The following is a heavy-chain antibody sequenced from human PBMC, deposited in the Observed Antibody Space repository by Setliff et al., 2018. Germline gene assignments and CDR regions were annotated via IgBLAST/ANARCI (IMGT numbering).Heavy chain of an antibody. Sequence: SVKVSCKSSGGTFSSYAISWVRQAPGQGFEWMGGIIPVFGTADYAQKFQGRVTITADKSTSTAYMELSSLRSEDTAVYYCARVRLVATTNYYYYYYMDVWGKGTTVTVSS. CDR1: GGTFSSYA. V-gene: IGHV1-69*06. CDR2: IIPVFGTA. J-gene: IGHJ6*03. D-gene: IGHD5-12*01. CDR3: ARVRLVATTNYYYYYYMDV.